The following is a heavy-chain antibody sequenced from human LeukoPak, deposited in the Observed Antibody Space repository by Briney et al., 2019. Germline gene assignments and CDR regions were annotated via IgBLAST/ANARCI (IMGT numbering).Heavy chain of an antibody. D-gene: IGHD4-11*01. CDR3: ARDSNYGWFDP. Sequence: PSETLSLTCAVYGGSFSGYYWSWIRQPPGKGLEWIGEINHSGGTNYNPSLKSRVTISVDTSKNQFSLKLSSVTAADTAVYYCARDSNYGWFDPWGQGTLVTVSS. J-gene: IGHJ5*02. CDR1: GGSFSGYY. CDR2: INHSGGT. V-gene: IGHV4-34*01.